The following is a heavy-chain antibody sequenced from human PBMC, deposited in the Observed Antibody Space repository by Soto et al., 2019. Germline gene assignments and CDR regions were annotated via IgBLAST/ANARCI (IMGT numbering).Heavy chain of an antibody. J-gene: IGHJ6*02. CDR3: ERAPVQLPLYDGMEV. V-gene: IGHV1-8*01. CDR2: MNPNSGNT. D-gene: IGHD2-2*01. CDR1: GYTFTTYD. Sequence: VKGYCTAPGYTFTTYDINCVRQASGQGLEWMGWMNPNSGNTGYAQKFQGRVTMTRNTSISTAYMALSSLRSEDTAVYYCERAPVQLPLYDGMEVWGQGTTVTVSS.